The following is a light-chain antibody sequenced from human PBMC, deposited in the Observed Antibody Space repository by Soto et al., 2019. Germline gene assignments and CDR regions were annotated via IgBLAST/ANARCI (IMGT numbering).Light chain of an antibody. CDR2: GTS. J-gene: IGKJ4*01. Sequence: EIVLTQSPGTLSLSPGERVTLSCRASQSISNNHLAWYQQKPGQAPKLLIHGTSIRATGIPDMFSGSGSGNDFTLTFSRLEKEDFAVYYSMYYGRSITFGGGTKVEIK. CDR3: MYYGRSIT. CDR1: QSISNNH. V-gene: IGKV3-20*01.